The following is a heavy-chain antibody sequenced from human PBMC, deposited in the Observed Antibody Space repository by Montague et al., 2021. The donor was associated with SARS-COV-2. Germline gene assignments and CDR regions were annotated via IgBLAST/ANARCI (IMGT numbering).Heavy chain of an antibody. CDR3: ARAGEDYYYDSSGFLY. CDR1: VFIFSSYE. CDR2: ISNSCDTK. J-gene: IGHJ4*02. Sequence: SLSLSCAASVFIFSSYEMNLVRQAPGKGLEWVSYISNSCDTKYYSDSVKGRFTISRDNAKNSLYLQMSSLRAEDTAVYYCARAGEDYYYDSSGFLYWGQGILVTVSS. V-gene: IGHV3-48*03. D-gene: IGHD3-22*01.